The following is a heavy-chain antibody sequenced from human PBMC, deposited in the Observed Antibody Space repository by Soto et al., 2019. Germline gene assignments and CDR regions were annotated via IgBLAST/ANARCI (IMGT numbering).Heavy chain of an antibody. D-gene: IGHD3-3*01. CDR1: GHTLTELS. CDR2: FDPEDGET. CDR3: ATTHSGWSGYPLLGDY. J-gene: IGHJ4*02. V-gene: IGHV1-24*01. Sequence: ASVKVSCKVSGHTLTELSMHWVRQAPGKGLEWMGGFDPEDGETIYAQKFQGRVTMTEDTSTDTAYMELSSLRSEDTAVYYCATTHSGWSGYPLLGDYWGQGTLVTVSS.